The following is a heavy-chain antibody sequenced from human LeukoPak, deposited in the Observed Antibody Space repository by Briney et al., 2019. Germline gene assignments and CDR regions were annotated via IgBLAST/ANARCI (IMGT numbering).Heavy chain of an antibody. J-gene: IGHJ6*02. CDR3: ARARCSNTSCYFPYYYYGMDV. V-gene: IGHV1-2*04. Sequence: ASVTVSCTASGYTFTGYYMHWVRQAPGQGLEWMGWINPNSGGTNYAQKFQGWVTMTRDTSISTAYMELSRLRSDDTAVYYCARARCSNTSCYFPYYYYGMDVWGQGTTVTVSS. CDR2: INPNSGGT. D-gene: IGHD2-2*01. CDR1: GYTFTGYY.